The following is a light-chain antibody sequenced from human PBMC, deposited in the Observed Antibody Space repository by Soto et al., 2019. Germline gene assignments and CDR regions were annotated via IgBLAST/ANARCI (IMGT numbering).Light chain of an antibody. J-gene: IGLJ2*01. V-gene: IGLV1-44*01. CDR1: SSNIGSNT. CDR2: SNN. Sequence: QSVLTQPPSASGTPGQRVTISCSGRSSNIGSNTVNWYQQLPGTATKLLIYSNNQRPSGVPDRFSGSKSGTSASLAISGLQSEDEADYYCAAWDDSLNGFVVFGGGTKLTVL. CDR3: AAWDDSLNGFVV.